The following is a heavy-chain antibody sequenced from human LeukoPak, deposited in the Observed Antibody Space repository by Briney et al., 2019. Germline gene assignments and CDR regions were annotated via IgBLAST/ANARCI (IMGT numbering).Heavy chain of an antibody. CDR1: GVPIDNYY. Sequence: PSETLSLTCTVSGVPIDNYYWTWIRQPPGKRLEWIGYVYSSGNTNYNPSLKSRVTISFGTSKNQFSLKLSSVTAADTALYYCARRWGTRFDIWGQGTMVVVSS. CDR3: ARRWGTRFDI. CDR2: VYSSGNT. J-gene: IGHJ3*02. V-gene: IGHV4-4*08. D-gene: IGHD3-16*01.